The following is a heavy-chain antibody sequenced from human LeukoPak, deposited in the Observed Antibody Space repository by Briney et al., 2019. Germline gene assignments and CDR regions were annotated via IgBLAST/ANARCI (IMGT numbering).Heavy chain of an antibody. Sequence: PGRSLRLSCAASGFTFDDYAMHWGRQAPGKGLEWVSGISWNSGSIGYADSVKGRFTISRDNAKNSLYLQMTSLRAEDTALYYCAKDISGAYYDILTGYSYYYGMDVWGQGTTVTVSS. V-gene: IGHV3-9*01. CDR1: GFTFDDYA. J-gene: IGHJ6*02. D-gene: IGHD3-9*01. CDR2: ISWNSGSI. CDR3: AKDISGAYYDILTGYSYYYGMDV.